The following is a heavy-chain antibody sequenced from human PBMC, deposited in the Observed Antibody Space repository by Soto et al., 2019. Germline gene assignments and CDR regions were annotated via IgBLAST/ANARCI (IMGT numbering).Heavy chain of an antibody. Sequence: ASVKVSCKVSGYTLTELSMHWVRQAPGKGLEWMGGFDPEDGETIYAQKFQGRVTMTEDTSTDTAYMELSSLRSEDTAVYYCARDGGIAARHYYGMDVWGQGTTVTVSS. CDR3: ARDGGIAARHYYGMDV. J-gene: IGHJ6*02. CDR2: FDPEDGET. V-gene: IGHV1-24*01. CDR1: GYTLTELS. D-gene: IGHD6-6*01.